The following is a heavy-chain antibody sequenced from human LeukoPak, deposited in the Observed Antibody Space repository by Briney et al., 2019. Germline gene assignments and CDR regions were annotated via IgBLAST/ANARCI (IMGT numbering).Heavy chain of an antibody. CDR3: AKDGSALWFGELSSYFDY. D-gene: IGHD3-10*01. V-gene: IGHV3-53*01. Sequence: GGSLRLSCAASGFTVSSNYMSWVRQAPGKGLEWVSVIYSGGSTYYADSVKGRFTISRDNFKKILYLQMNSLRAEDTAIYYCAKDGSALWFGELSSYFDYWGQGTLVTVSS. CDR2: IYSGGST. CDR1: GFTVSSNY. J-gene: IGHJ4*02.